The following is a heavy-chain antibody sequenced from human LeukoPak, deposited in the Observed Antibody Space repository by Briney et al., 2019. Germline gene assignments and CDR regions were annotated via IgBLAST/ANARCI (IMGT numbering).Heavy chain of an antibody. V-gene: IGHV3-23*01. D-gene: IGHD1-26*01. CDR1: GFTFSSYG. CDR3: AKDLGVGAITNYYYYMDV. J-gene: IGHJ6*03. Sequence: GGSLRLSCAASGFTFSSYGMHWVRQAPGKGLEWVSAISGSGGSTYYADSVKGRFTISRDNSKNTLYLQMNSLRAEDTAVYYCAKDLGVGAITNYYYYMDVWGKGTTVTVSS. CDR2: ISGSGGST.